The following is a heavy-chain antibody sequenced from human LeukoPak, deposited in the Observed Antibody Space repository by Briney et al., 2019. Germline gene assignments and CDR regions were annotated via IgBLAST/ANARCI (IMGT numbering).Heavy chain of an antibody. CDR2: INSDGSST. D-gene: IGHD6-13*01. Sequence: GGSLRLSCAASGFTFSSYWMHWVRQAPGKGLVWVSRINSDGSSTSYADSVKGRFTISRDNSKNTLYLQMNSLRAEDTAVYYCAKARIAAAGGDGFDYWGQGALVTVSS. CDR1: GFTFSSYW. V-gene: IGHV3-74*01. CDR3: AKARIAAAGGDGFDY. J-gene: IGHJ4*02.